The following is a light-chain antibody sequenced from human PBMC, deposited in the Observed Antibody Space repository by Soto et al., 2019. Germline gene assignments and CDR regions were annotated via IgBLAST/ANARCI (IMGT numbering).Light chain of an antibody. CDR3: QTWGTGIQV. J-gene: IGLJ2*01. Sequence: QPVLTQSPSASASLGASVRLTCTLSSGHSSYAIAWHQQQPEKGPRYLMKLNSDGSHNKGDGIPDRFSGSRSGAERYLTISSLQSEDEADYYCQTWGTGIQVFGGGTKVTVL. CDR2: LNSDGSH. CDR1: SGHSSYA. V-gene: IGLV4-69*01.